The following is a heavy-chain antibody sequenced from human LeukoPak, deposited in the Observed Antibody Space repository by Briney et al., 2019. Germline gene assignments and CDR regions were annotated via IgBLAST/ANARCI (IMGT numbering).Heavy chain of an antibody. CDR3: ARVAHYDSSGYYTGTDRYYYYYYMDV. J-gene: IGHJ6*03. D-gene: IGHD3-22*01. V-gene: IGHV3-7*01. CDR2: IKQDGSEK. CDR1: GFTFSSYW. Sequence: GGSLRLSCAASGFTFSSYWMSWVRQAPGKGREGVANIKQDGSEKDYVDAVKGRFTISRYNARNALYPQMNSLVADDTAVCYCARVAHYDSSGYYTGTDRYYYYYYMDVWGKGAPVTISS.